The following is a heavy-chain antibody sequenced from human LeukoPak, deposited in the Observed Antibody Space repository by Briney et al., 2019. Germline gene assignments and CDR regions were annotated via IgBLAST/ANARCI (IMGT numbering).Heavy chain of an antibody. Sequence: PGGSLRLSCAASGFTFSSYGMHWVRQASGKGLEWVAVIWYDGSNKYYADSVKGRFTISRDNSKNTLYLQMNSLRAEDTAVYYCARDRGFIVVVPAAFDYWGQGTLITVSS. CDR2: IWYDGSNK. D-gene: IGHD2-2*01. CDR1: GFTFSSYG. CDR3: ARDRGFIVVVPAAFDY. J-gene: IGHJ4*02. V-gene: IGHV3-33*01.